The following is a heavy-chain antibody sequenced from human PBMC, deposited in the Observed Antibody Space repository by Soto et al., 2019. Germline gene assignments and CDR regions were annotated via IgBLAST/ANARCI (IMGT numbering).Heavy chain of an antibody. V-gene: IGHV1-18*04. CDR1: GYTFTSYG. CDR3: ARDSTWGNYDFWSGYYVPYGMDV. D-gene: IGHD3-3*01. Sequence: ASVKVSCKASGYTFTSYGISWVRQAPGQGLEWMGWISAYNGNTNYAQKLQGRVTMTTDTSTSTAYMELRGLRSDDTAVYYCARDSTWGNYDFWSGYYVPYGMDVWGQGTTVTVSS. CDR2: ISAYNGNT. J-gene: IGHJ6*02.